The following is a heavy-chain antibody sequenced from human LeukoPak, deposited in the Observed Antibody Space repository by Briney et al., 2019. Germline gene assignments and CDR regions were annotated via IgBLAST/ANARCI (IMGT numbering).Heavy chain of an antibody. V-gene: IGHV4-30-4*01. CDR3: ASRPPRRSSTWYWFDP. D-gene: IGHD6-13*01. CDR1: GGSISSGDYY. CDR2: IHSSGST. Sequence: SETLSLICTVSGGSISSGDYYWSWIRQPPGKGLEWIAYIHSSGSTYYNPSLKSRVTISVDTPKNQFSLKLSSVTAADTAVYYCASRPPRRSSTWYWFDPWGQGTLVTVSS. J-gene: IGHJ5*02.